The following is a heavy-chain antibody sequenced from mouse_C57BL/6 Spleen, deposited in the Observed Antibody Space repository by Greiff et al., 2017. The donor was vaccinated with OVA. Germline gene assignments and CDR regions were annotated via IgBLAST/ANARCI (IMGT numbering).Heavy chain of an antibody. CDR1: GYTFTSYW. CDR2: IYPGSGST. V-gene: IGHV1-55*01. J-gene: IGHJ3*01. CDR3: ARQGGLWSWCAY. Sequence: QVQLQQPGAELVKPGASVKMSCKASGYTFTSYWITWVKQRPGQGLEWIGDIYPGSGSTNYNEKFKSKATLTVDTSASPAYMQLSSLTSEDSAVYFCARQGGLWSWCAYWGQGTLVTVSA. D-gene: IGHD1-1*02.